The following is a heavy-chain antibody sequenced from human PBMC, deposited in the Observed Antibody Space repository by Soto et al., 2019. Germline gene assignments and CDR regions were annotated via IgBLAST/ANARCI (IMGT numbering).Heavy chain of an antibody. J-gene: IGHJ4*02. V-gene: IGHV3-23*01. CDR1: GFTFSSYS. D-gene: IGHD3-16*02. Sequence: PGGSLRLSCAASGFTFSSYSMNWVRQAPGKGLEWVSAISGSGGSTYYADSVKGRFTISRDNSKNTLYLQMNSLRAEDTAVYYCAKVQDYDYVWGSYRPEKVFDYWGQGTLVTVSS. CDR3: AKVQDYDYVWGSYRPEKVFDY. CDR2: ISGSGGST.